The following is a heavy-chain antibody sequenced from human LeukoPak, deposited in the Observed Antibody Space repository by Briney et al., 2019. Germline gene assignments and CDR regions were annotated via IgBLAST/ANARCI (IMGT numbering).Heavy chain of an antibody. D-gene: IGHD2-15*01. V-gene: IGHV4-34*01. Sequence: SETLSLTCAVYGGSFSGYHWSWIRQPPGKGLEWIGEINHSEATDYNPSFKSRATILVDASKNQFSLKLSSVTAADTAVYYCAREAQYCSGGRCYGGYFQHWGQGTLVTVSS. J-gene: IGHJ1*01. CDR1: GGSFSGYH. CDR3: AREAQYCSGGRCYGGYFQH. CDR2: INHSEAT.